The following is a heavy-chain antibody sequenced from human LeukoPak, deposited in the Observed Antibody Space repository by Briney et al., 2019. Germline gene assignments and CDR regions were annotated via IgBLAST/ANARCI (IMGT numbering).Heavy chain of an antibody. Sequence: ASVKVSCKVSGYTLTELSMHWVRQAPGKGVEWMGGFDPEDGETFYAQKFQGRVTMTEDTSTDTAYMALSSLRSADPAVYYCATDYYYDSSGSYYTVDYWGQGTLVTVSS. CDR3: ATDYYYDSSGSYYTVDY. V-gene: IGHV1-24*01. CDR2: FDPEDGET. D-gene: IGHD3-22*01. J-gene: IGHJ4*02. CDR1: GYTLTELS.